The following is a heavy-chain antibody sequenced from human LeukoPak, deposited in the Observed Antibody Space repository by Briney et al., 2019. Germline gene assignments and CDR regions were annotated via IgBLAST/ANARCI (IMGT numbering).Heavy chain of an antibody. CDR2: INQGASEK. CDR3: ASDGGPFDH. Sequence: GGSLRLSCAASGFTFSSYIMNWVRQAPGKGLEWVANINQGASEKYYVDSVRGRFTISRDDAKKSVTLQMNSLRVDDTAVYYCASDGGPFDHWGQGILVTVSS. D-gene: IGHD3-3*01. V-gene: IGHV3-7*01. CDR1: GFTFSSYI. J-gene: IGHJ4*02.